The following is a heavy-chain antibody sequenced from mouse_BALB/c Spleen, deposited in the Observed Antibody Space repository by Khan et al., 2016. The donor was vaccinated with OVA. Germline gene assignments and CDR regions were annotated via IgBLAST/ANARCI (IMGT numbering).Heavy chain of an antibody. J-gene: IGHJ4*01. CDR1: GFSLTSYG. CDR2: IWSGGST. V-gene: IGHV2-2*02. CDR3: ARNFYYYGSRNAMDY. D-gene: IGHD1-1*01. Sequence: QVQLKESGPGLVQPSQSLSITCTVSGFSLTSYGVHWVRQSPGKGLEWLGVIWSGGSTDYNAAFISRLSISKDNSKSQVFFKMNSLQANDTAIYYCARNFYYYGSRNAMDYWGQGTSVIVSS.